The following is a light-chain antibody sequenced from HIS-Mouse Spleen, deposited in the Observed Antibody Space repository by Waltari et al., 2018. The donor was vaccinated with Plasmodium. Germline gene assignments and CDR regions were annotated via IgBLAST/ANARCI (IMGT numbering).Light chain of an antibody. CDR3: QQYGSSSWT. V-gene: IGKV3-20*01. CDR2: GAS. J-gene: IGKJ1*01. CDR1: QSVSGSY. Sequence: EIVLTQSPGTLSLYPGERATLSCRASQSVSGSYLAWYRQKPGQAPRLLIYGASSRATGIPDRFSGSGSGTDFTLTISRLEPEDFAVYYCQQYGSSSWTFGQGTKVEIK.